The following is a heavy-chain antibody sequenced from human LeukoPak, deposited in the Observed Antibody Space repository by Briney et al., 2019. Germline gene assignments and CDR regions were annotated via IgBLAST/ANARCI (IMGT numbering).Heavy chain of an antibody. Sequence: GGSLRLSCAASGFTFSTYNMNWVRQAPGKGLEWVSSITSGGTYTYYADSVKGRFTTSRDNAKNSLSLQLSSLRAEDTAVYYCARGPYDILTASYKWTPEYWGQGILVTVSS. D-gene: IGHD3-9*01. J-gene: IGHJ4*02. CDR2: ITSGGTYT. CDR3: ARGPYDILTASYKWTPEY. CDR1: GFTFSTYN. V-gene: IGHV3-21*06.